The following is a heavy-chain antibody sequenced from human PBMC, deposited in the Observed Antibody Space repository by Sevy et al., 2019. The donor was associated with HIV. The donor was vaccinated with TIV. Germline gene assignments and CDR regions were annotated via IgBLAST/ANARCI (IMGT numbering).Heavy chain of an antibody. CDR2: FDPEDGET. J-gene: IGHJ6*02. D-gene: IGHD1-26*01. CDR3: ATVAVGPLTGLYYYYGMDV. CDR1: GYTLTELS. V-gene: IGHV1-24*01. Sequence: ASVKVSCKVSGYTLTELSMHWVRQAPGKGLEWMGGFDPEDGETIYAQTFQGRVTMTEDTSTDTAYMELSSLRSEDTAVYYCATVAVGPLTGLYYYYGMDVWGQGTTVTVSS.